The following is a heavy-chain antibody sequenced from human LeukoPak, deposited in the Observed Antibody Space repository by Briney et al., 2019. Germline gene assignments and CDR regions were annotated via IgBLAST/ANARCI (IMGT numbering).Heavy chain of an antibody. CDR2: IHHSGST. D-gene: IGHD4-17*01. CDR1: GYSISRGYY. Sequence: PSETLSLTCTVSGYSISRGYYWGWIRQPPGKGLEWIGIIHHSGSTYYNPSLLSRVTIAVDTSKNQFSLKLTSVTAADTAVYYCARRGGYGDHYYMDFWGKGSTVTVSS. J-gene: IGHJ6*03. V-gene: IGHV4-38-2*02. CDR3: ARRGGYGDHYYMDF.